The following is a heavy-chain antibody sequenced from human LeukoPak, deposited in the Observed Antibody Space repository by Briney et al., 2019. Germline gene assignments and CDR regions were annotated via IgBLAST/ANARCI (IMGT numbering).Heavy chain of an antibody. Sequence: GGSLRLSCAASGFTVSSNYMSWVRQAPGKGLEWVSVIYSGGSTYYADSVEGRFTISRDNSKNTLYLQMNSLRAEDTAVYYCARGTDPYTPFDYWGQGTLVTVSS. J-gene: IGHJ4*02. CDR1: GFTVSSNY. D-gene: IGHD1-1*01. CDR2: IYSGGST. CDR3: ARGTDPYTPFDY. V-gene: IGHV3-66*02.